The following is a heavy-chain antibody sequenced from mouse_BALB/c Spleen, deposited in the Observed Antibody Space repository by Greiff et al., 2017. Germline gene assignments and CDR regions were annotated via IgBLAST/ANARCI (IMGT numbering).Heavy chain of an antibody. V-gene: IGHV3-6*02. D-gene: IGHD2-14*01. Sequence: EVQLVESGPGLVKPSQSLSLTCSVTGYSITSGYYWNWIRQFPGNKLEWMGYISYDGSNNYNPSLKNRISITRDTSKNQFFLKLNSVTTEDTATYYCARRVRYAMDYWGQGTSVTVSS. CDR1: GYSITSGYY. CDR2: ISYDGSN. J-gene: IGHJ4*01. CDR3: ARRVRYAMDY.